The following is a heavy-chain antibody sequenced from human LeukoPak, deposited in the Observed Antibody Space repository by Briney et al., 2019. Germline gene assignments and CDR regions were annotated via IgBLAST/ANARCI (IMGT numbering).Heavy chain of an antibody. V-gene: IGHV1-8*01. Sequence: ASVKISCKASGYTFTSYDINWVRQATGQGLEWMGWMNPNSGNTGYAQKFQGRVTVTRNTSISTAYMELSSLRSEDTAVYYCARLITMVRGALGYWGQGTLVTVSS. J-gene: IGHJ4*02. CDR3: ARLITMVRGALGY. D-gene: IGHD3-10*01. CDR1: GYTFTSYD. CDR2: MNPNSGNT.